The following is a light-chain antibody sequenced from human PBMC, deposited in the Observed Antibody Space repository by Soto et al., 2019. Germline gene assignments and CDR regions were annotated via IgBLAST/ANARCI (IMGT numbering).Light chain of an antibody. Sequence: QLVLTQAPSASGTPGQRVTISCSGGSSNVGSNTVNWYQQFPGTAPKLLIYSDNQRPSGVPDRFSGSKSGTSASLAISGLQSEDEADYYCAAWDDSLNGHVIFGGGTKLTVL. V-gene: IGLV1-44*01. CDR3: AAWDDSLNGHVI. CDR2: SDN. J-gene: IGLJ2*01. CDR1: SSNVGSNT.